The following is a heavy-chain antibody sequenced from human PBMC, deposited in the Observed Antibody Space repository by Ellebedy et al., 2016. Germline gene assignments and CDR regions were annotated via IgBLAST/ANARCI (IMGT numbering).Heavy chain of an antibody. Sequence: SETLSLTCTVSGGSITTTNYYWGWIRQPPGKGLEWIGTIYYSGSTFHNPSLSLTSRVTVSVDTSNNQFSLKLSSVTAEETAVYYCARIPAGSRGNALNWFDPWGQGTLVTVSS. V-gene: IGHV4-39*07. CDR3: ARIPAGSRGNALNWFDP. CDR1: GGSITTTNYY. CDR2: IYYSGST. D-gene: IGHD3-10*01. J-gene: IGHJ5*02.